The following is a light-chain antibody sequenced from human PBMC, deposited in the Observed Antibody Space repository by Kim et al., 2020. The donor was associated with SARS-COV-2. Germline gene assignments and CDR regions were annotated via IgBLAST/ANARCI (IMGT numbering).Light chain of an antibody. J-gene: IGLJ1*01. V-gene: IGLV3-19*01. CDR1: SLRSYY. CDR3: NSRDSSGNHFYV. Sequence: SSELTQDPAVSVALGQTVRITCQGDSLRSYYASWYQQKPGQAPVLVIYGKNNRPSGIPDRFSGSSSGNTASLTITGAQAEDEADYYCNSRDSSGNHFYVFGTGTKLTVL. CDR2: GKN.